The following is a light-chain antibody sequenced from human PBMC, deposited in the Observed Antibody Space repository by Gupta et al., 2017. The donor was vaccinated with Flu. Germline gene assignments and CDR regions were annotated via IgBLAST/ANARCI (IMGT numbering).Light chain of an antibody. CDR1: SSDVGAYDY. Sequence: QSALTQPRSVSGSPGQSVTISCTGTSSDVGAYDYVSWFQHHSGQAPKLIIYDVRQRPSGVPDRFSGSKSGNTASLTISGLQAEDEADYYCYSYVDRGNYLVFGGGTKLTVL. CDR2: DVR. CDR3: YSYVDRGNYLV. V-gene: IGLV2-11*01. J-gene: IGLJ3*02.